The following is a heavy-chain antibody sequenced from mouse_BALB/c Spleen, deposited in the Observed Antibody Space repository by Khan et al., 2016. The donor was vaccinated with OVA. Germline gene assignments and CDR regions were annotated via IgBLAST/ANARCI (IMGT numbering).Heavy chain of an antibody. CDR3: ARRGNSYFDY. CDR1: GYSITSDYA. J-gene: IGHJ2*01. CDR2: ISYSGST. V-gene: IGHV3-2*02. Sequence: VQLKESGPGLVKPSQSLSLTCTVTGYSITSDYAWNWIRQFPGNKLEWMGYISYSGSTSYNPSLKSRISITRDTSKNQFFLQLNSVTTEDTATYYCARRGNSYFDYWGQGTTLTVSS.